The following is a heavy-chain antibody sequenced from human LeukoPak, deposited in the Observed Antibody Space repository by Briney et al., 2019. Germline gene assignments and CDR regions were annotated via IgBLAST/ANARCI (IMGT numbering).Heavy chain of an antibody. V-gene: IGHV3-23*01. Sequence: GALSLSCAAPGFTFSSYAMSWVRQPPGKGLEWGSVISDGGGSTHYADSVKGRFTISRDNSKNMLYLQMNSLRAEDTAVYYCAKAESSSWTYYFDYWGQGTLVTVSS. D-gene: IGHD6-13*01. CDR1: GFTFSSYA. CDR2: ISDGGGST. J-gene: IGHJ4*02. CDR3: AKAESSSWTYYFDY.